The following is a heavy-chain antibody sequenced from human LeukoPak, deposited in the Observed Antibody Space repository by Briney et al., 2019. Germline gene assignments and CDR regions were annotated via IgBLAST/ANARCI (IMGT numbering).Heavy chain of an antibody. Sequence: GGSLRLSCVASGFTFSSYWMHWVRHAPGKGLVWVSRINSDGGSTSYADSVKGRFTISRDNAKNTLYLQMNSLRAEDTAVYYCARAPIVVAPYYFDYWGQGTLVTVSS. V-gene: IGHV3-74*01. CDR3: ARAPIVVAPYYFDY. CDR2: INSDGGST. D-gene: IGHD3-22*01. J-gene: IGHJ4*02. CDR1: GFTFSSYW.